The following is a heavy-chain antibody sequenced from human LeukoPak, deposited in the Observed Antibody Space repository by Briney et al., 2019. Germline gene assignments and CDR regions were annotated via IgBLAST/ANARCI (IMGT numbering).Heavy chain of an antibody. CDR3: ARGSKGPDY. CDR1: GFTFSRFE. V-gene: IGHV3-48*03. CDR2: ISTGTYI. J-gene: IGHJ4*02. Sequence: PGGSLRLSCVASGFTFSRFELNWVRQAPGKGLEWVSHISTGTYIAYADSVKGRFTISRDNSKNMMSLQMGSLKPEDMAVYYCARGSKGPDYWGQGTLVTVSS.